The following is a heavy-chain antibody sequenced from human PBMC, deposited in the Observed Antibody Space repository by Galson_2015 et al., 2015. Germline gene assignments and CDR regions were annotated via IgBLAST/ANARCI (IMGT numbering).Heavy chain of an antibody. D-gene: IGHD6-6*01. CDR2: ISGSGAYL. J-gene: IGHJ6*03. Sequence: LRLSCAASGFIFRDYSVNWVRRAPGKGLEWVASISGSGAYLRYADSVEGRFTISRDNAKNSLFLQMNTLRAEDTALYYCARDSGSSSDYYYYYYMDVWGKGTTVTVSS. CDR1: GFIFRDYS. CDR3: ARDSGSSSDYYYYYYMDV. V-gene: IGHV3-21*01.